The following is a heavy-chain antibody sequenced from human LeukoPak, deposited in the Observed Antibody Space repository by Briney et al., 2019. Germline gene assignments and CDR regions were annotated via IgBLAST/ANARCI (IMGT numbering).Heavy chain of an antibody. D-gene: IGHD2-21*02. Sequence: ASVKVSCKASGYTFTSYGISWVRQAPGQGLEWMGWISACNGNTNYAQKLQGRVTMTTDTSTSTAYMELRSLRSDDTAVYYCARDGRGIVVVTAINYYYYGMDVWGQGTTVTVSS. CDR2: ISACNGNT. J-gene: IGHJ6*02. CDR3: ARDGRGIVVVTAINYYYYGMDV. CDR1: GYTFTSYG. V-gene: IGHV1-18*01.